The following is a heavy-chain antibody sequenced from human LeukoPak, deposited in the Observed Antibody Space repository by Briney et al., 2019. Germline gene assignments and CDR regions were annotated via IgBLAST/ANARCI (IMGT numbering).Heavy chain of an antibody. CDR3: ARDIYGDGFDY. Sequence: SGGSLRLSCVVSGLTSSNYAMTWVRQAPGKGLAWVSAISGSGSSTYYAASVKGRFTISRDKSKNTLYLQMNSLRAEDTALYYCARDIYGDGFDYWGQGTLVTVSS. V-gene: IGHV3-23*01. J-gene: IGHJ4*02. CDR2: ISGSGSST. CDR1: GLTSSNYA. D-gene: IGHD4-17*01.